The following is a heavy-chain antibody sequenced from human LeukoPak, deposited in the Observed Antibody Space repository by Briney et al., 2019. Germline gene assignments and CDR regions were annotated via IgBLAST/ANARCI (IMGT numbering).Heavy chain of an antibody. D-gene: IGHD6-13*01. J-gene: IGHJ4*02. CDR3: ARGRSSWRYYFDY. CDR1: GFTFSSYA. CDR2: ISYDGSKK. Sequence: PGRSLRLSCEASGFTFSSYAMHWVRQAPGKGLEWVAVISYDGSKKHYVDSVKGRFTISRDNSKNTLYLQMNSLRAEDTAVYYCARGRSSWRYYFDYWGQGNLVNVSS. V-gene: IGHV3-30*04.